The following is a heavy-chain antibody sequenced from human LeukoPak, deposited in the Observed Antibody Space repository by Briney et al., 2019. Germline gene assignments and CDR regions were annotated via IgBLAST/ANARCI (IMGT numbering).Heavy chain of an antibody. V-gene: IGHV4-34*01. J-gene: IGHJ4*02. CDR1: GGSISSYY. CDR2: INHSGST. Sequence: SETLSLTCTVSGGSISSYYWSWIRQPPGKGLEWIGEINHSGSTNYNPSLKSRVTISVDTSKNQFSLKLSSVTAADTAVYYCARARLEAMVNPWGQGTLVTVSS. CDR3: ARARLEAMVNP. D-gene: IGHD5-18*01.